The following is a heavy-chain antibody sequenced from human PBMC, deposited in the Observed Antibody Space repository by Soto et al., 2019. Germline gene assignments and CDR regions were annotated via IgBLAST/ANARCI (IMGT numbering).Heavy chain of an antibody. Sequence: LKISCKASGYTFSDYWIGWVRQMPGKGLEWMGIMYPGDSDTRYSPSFQGQVTISVDKSISTAYLQWSGLKASDTAMYYCATQIGLHGVSRYFDSWGHGTLVTVSS. V-gene: IGHV5-51*01. CDR1: GYTFSDYW. CDR2: MYPGDSDT. J-gene: IGHJ4*01. D-gene: IGHD4-17*01. CDR3: ATQIGLHGVSRYFDS.